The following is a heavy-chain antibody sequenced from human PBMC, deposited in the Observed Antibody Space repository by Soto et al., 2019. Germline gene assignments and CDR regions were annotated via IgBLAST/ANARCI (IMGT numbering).Heavy chain of an antibody. D-gene: IGHD2-15*01. Sequence: SVKVSCKASGFTFTSSAVQWVRQARGQRLEWIGWIVVGSGNTNYAQKFQERVTITRDMSTSTAYMELSSLRSEDTAVYYCAAIVGCSGGSCWIDPWGQGTLVTVSS. CDR3: AAIVGCSGGSCWIDP. CDR2: IVVGSGNT. J-gene: IGHJ5*02. V-gene: IGHV1-58*01. CDR1: GFTFTSSA.